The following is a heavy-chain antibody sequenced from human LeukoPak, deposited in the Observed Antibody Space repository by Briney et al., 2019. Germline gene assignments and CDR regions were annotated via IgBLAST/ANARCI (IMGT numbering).Heavy chain of an antibody. CDR3: ARDPPPYSYESSGYYSFDY. CDR2: IKQDGSYK. Sequence: PGGSLRLSCAASGFTFSSYWMSWVRQAPGKGLEWVANIKQDGSYKYYVDSVKGRFTISRDNAKNSVYLQMNSLRAEDTAVYYCARDPPPYSYESSGYYSFDYWGQGTLVTVSS. CDR1: GFTFSSYW. V-gene: IGHV3-7*01. D-gene: IGHD3-22*01. J-gene: IGHJ4*02.